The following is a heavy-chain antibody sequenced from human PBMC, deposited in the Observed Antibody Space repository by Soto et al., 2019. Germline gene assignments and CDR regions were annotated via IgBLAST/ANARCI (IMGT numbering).Heavy chain of an antibody. CDR3: ARRNIVVVPAATNYYYYYMDV. CDR1: GGSISSYY. J-gene: IGHJ6*03. Sequence: SETLSLTCTVSGGSISSYYWSWIRQPPGKGLDWIGYIYYSGSTNYNPSLKSRVTISVDTSKNQFSLKLSSVTAADTAVYYCARRNIVVVPAATNYYYYYMDVWGKGTTVTVSS. CDR2: IYYSGST. D-gene: IGHD2-2*01. V-gene: IGHV4-59*08.